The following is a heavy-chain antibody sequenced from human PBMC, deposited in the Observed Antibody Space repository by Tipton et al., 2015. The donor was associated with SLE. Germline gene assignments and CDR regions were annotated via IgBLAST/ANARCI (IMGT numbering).Heavy chain of an antibody. Sequence: TLSLTCTVSGGSISSSSYYWGWIRQPPGKGLEWIGSLYYGGNTYYNPSLKSRVTISVDTSENQFSLRLTSVTAADTAVYYCARSGDYSGIYYYGFDVWGQGTTVTVSS. D-gene: IGHD4-11*01. J-gene: IGHJ6*02. CDR3: ARSGDYSGIYYYGFDV. CDR2: LYYGGNT. V-gene: IGHV4-39*07. CDR1: GGSISSSSYY.